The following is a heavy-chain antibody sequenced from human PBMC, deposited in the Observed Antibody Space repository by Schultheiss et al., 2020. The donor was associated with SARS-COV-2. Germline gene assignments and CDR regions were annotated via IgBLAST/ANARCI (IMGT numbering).Heavy chain of an antibody. CDR3: AREGASSGWYGFRWFDP. D-gene: IGHD6-19*01. CDR1: GGSFSGYY. CDR2: INHSGST. Sequence: GSLRLSCAVYGGSFSGYYWSWIRQPPGKGLEWIGEINHSGSTNYNPSLKSRVTISVDTSKNQFSLKLSSVTAADTAVYYCAREGASSGWYGFRWFDPWGQGTLVTVSS. V-gene: IGHV4-34*01. J-gene: IGHJ5*02.